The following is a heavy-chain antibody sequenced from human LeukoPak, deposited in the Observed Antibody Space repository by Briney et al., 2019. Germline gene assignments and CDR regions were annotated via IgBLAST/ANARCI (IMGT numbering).Heavy chain of an antibody. CDR1: GGSISSGDYY. Sequence: PSETLSLTCTVSGGSISSGDYYWSWIRQPPGKGLEWFGYIYYSGSTYYNPSLKSRVTISVDTSKNQFSLKLSSVTAADTAVYYCARESRITIFGVVTYYFDYWGQGTLVTVSS. J-gene: IGHJ4*02. V-gene: IGHV4-30-4*08. CDR2: IYYSGST. CDR3: ARESRITIFGVVTYYFDY. D-gene: IGHD3-3*01.